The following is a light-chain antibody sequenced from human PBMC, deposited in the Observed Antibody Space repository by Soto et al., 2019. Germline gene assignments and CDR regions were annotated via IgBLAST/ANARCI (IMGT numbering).Light chain of an antibody. CDR3: QSYDSSNVV. Sequence: NFMLTQPHSVSESPGKTVTISCTRSSGSIAGNYVQWYQRRPGSSPTTVIYEDNQRPSGVPDRFSGSIDSSSNSASLTISGLKTEDEADYYCQSYDSSNVVFGGGTKLTVL. CDR2: EDN. J-gene: IGLJ3*02. V-gene: IGLV6-57*01. CDR1: SGSIAGNY.